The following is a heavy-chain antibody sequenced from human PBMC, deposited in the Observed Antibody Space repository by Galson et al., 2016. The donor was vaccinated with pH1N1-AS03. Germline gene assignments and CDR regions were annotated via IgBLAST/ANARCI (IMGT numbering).Heavy chain of an antibody. CDR2: INPNSGGT. Sequence: SVKVSCKASGYTFTGYYMHWVRQAPGQGLEWMGWINPNSGGTNYAQKFQGRVTMTRDTSISTAYMELSRLRSDDTAVYYCARDWEPHMRMDCFDPWGQGTLVTVSS. J-gene: IGHJ5*02. CDR1: GYTFTGYY. D-gene: IGHD1-26*01. CDR3: ARDWEPHMRMDCFDP. V-gene: IGHV1-2*02.